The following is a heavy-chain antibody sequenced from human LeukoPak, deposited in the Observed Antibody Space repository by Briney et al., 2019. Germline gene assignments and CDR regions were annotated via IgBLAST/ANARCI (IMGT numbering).Heavy chain of an antibody. CDR3: ASRSPAGTKWSYMDV. D-gene: IGHD6-13*01. CDR2: VSTTGST. V-gene: IGHV4-61*02. J-gene: IGHJ6*03. CDR1: GGSIKSASSF. Sequence: PSQTLSLTCTVSGGSIKSASSFWSWIRPPAGKVLVWIGRVSTTGSTNYNPSRKSRVTISVDTSKNQFSLKLNSVTAADTAVYYCASRSPAGTKWSYMDVWGKGTTVTVSS.